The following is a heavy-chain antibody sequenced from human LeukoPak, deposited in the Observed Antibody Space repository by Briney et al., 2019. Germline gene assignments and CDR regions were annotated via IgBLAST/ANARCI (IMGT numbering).Heavy chain of an antibody. CDR1: GFTFSDYY. V-gene: IGHV3-23*01. Sequence: GGSLRLSCAASGFTFSDYYMSWIRQAPGKGLEWVSGISGSGDTTYYADSVKGRFTVSRDNSKKMLYLQMNSLRAEGTALYYCAKVGRDSSWYYFDSWGQGTLVTVSS. CDR2: ISGSGDTT. CDR3: AKVGRDSSWYYFDS. D-gene: IGHD6-13*01. J-gene: IGHJ4*02.